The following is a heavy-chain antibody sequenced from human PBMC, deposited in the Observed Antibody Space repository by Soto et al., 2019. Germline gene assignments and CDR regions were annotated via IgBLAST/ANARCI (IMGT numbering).Heavy chain of an antibody. CDR2: IKAGGSNT. V-gene: IGHV3-23*01. D-gene: IGHD6-6*01. CDR1: GFTFSNYA. Sequence: GGSLRLSCAASGFTFSNYAMSWVRQAPGRGLEWVSGIKAGGSNTYYADSVKGRFTISGDNSKSTLYLQMSSLRAEDTAVYYCAKDNLSLRSSGSFAGIDYWGQGTLVTVSS. J-gene: IGHJ4*02. CDR3: AKDNLSLRSSGSFAGIDY.